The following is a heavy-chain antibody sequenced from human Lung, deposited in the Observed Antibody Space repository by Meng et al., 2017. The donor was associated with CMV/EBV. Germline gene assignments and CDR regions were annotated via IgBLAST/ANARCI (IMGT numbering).Heavy chain of an antibody. J-gene: IGHJ6*02. CDR2: ISFDGSNK. V-gene: IGHV3-30-3*01. Sequence: GGSXRLXCAASGFKFSNYPVHWVRQAPGKGLEWVAVISFDGSNKFYAESVKGRFTISRDNSKNTLYLQMNSLRAEDTALYYCARDLKAAVTSYYYHYGLDVWXQGTTVTVSS. D-gene: IGHD6-13*01. CDR3: ARDLKAAVTSYYYHYGLDV. CDR1: GFKFSNYP.